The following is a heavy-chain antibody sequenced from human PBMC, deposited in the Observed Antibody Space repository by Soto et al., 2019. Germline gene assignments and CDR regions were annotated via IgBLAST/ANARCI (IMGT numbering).Heavy chain of an antibody. D-gene: IGHD3-22*01. CDR3: TTGGWLSHYYYYGMDV. CDR2: IKSKTDGGTT. CDR1: GFTFSNAW. J-gene: IGHJ6*02. V-gene: IGHV3-15*01. Sequence: GGSLRLSCAASGFTFSNAWMSWVRQAPGKGLEWVGRIKSKTDGGTTDYAAPVKGRFTISRDDSKNTLYLQMNSLKTEDTAVYYCTTGGWLSHYYYYGMDVWGQGTTVTVSS.